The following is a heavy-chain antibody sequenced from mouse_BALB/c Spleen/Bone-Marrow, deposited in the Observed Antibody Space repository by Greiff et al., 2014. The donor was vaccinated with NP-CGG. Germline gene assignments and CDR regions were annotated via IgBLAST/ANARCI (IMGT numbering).Heavy chain of an antibody. CDR3: ARWLLPYGLDY. Sequence: QLKQSGAELVKPGASVKLSCTASGFNIKDTYMHWVKQRPEQGLEWIGRIGPANGNTKYDPKFQGKATITADTFSNTAYLQLSSLTSEDTAVYYCARWLLPYGLDYWGQGTSVTVSS. CDR2: IGPANGNT. J-gene: IGHJ4*01. V-gene: IGHV14-3*02. D-gene: IGHD2-3*01. CDR1: GFNIKDTY.